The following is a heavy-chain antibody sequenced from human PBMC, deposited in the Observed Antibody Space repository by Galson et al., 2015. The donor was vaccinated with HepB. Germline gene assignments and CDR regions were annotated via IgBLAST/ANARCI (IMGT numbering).Heavy chain of an antibody. Sequence: CAISGDSVSSHSAAWNWIRQSPSRGLEWLGRTYYRSKWYNDYALSVKSRITINPDTSKNQFSLQLNSVTPEDTAVYYCARDRCNWNQYYYGMDVWGQGTTVTVSS. D-gene: IGHD1-20*01. J-gene: IGHJ6*02. CDR2: TYYRSKWYN. CDR3: ARDRCNWNQYYYGMDV. CDR1: GDSVSSHSAA. V-gene: IGHV6-1*01.